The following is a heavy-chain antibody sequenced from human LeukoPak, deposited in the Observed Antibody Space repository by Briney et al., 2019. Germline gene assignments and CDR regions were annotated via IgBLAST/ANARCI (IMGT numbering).Heavy chain of an antibody. V-gene: IGHV4-34*01. CDR3: ARGTRGYYDSSGYYYGY. J-gene: IGHJ4*02. D-gene: IGHD3-22*01. CDR2: INHSGST. Sequence: PSETLSLTCSVSADSISDYYWSWIRQPPGKGLEWIGEINHSGSTNYNPSLKSRVTISVDTSKNQFSLKLSSVTAADTAVYYCARGTRGYYDSSGYYYGYWGQGTLVTVSS. CDR1: ADSISDYY.